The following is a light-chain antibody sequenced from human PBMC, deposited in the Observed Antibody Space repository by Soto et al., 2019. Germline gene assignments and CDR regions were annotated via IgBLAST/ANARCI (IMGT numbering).Light chain of an antibody. J-gene: IGLJ2*01. CDR3: SSSTNTNTLVI. CDR1: SGDIGRYKF. Sequence: QSALTQPASVSGSPGQSVTISCTGTSGDIGRYKFVSWFQQHPGKAPNLLIFEGTNRPSGVSHRFSGSKSGNTASLTISGLQAEDEAMYFCSSSTNTNTLVIFGGGTKVTVL. V-gene: IGLV2-14*01. CDR2: EGT.